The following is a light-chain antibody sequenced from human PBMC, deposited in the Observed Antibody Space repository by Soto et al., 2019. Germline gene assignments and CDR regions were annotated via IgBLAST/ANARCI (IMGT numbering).Light chain of an antibody. CDR2: EVS. V-gene: IGLV2-18*02. CDR1: SSDVGSYNR. CDR3: SSYTSTNTYV. J-gene: IGLJ1*01. Sequence: QSALTQPPSVSGSPGQSVTISCTGTSSDVGSYNRVSWYQQPPGTAPKLIIYEVSKRPSGVPDRFSGSKSGNTASLTISGLQAEDEAEYYCSSYTSTNTYVFGTGTKVTVV.